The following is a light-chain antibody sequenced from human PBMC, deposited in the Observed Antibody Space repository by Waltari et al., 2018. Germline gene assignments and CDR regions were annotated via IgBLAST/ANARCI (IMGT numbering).Light chain of an antibody. CDR2: QAN. V-gene: IGLV8-61*01. Sequence: QTVVTQEPSLSVSPGGTVTLTCALSSGSLSTTSYATWYQQTPGQAPPTLVDQANAGSSGVPDRFSGSILGNTAALTITGAQADDESDYYCALYMGSGIWVFGGGTRLTVL. CDR3: ALYMGSGIWV. CDR1: SGSLSTTSY. J-gene: IGLJ3*02.